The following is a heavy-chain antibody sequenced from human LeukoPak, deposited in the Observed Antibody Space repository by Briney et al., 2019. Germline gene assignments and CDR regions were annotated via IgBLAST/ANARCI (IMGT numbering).Heavy chain of an antibody. Sequence: PGGSLRLSCAASGFTVSSNYMSWVRQAPGKGLEWVSVIYSGGSTYYADSVKGRFTISRDNSKNTLYLQMNSLRAEDTAVYYCAKGIKSGYYTVNNWFDPWGQGTLVTVSS. CDR2: IYSGGST. CDR3: AKGIKSGYYTVNNWFDP. D-gene: IGHD3-3*01. J-gene: IGHJ5*02. V-gene: IGHV3-53*01. CDR1: GFTVSSNY.